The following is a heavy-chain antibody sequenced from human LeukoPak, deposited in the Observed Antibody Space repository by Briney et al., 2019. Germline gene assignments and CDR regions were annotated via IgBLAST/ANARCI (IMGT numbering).Heavy chain of an antibody. V-gene: IGHV3-53*01. Sequence: TGGSLRLSCAASGFTVSSNYMSWVRQAPGKGLEWVSVIYSGGSTYYADSVKGRFTISRDSSKNTLYLQMNSLRAEDTAVYYCARGPSMDPFDYWGQGTLVTVSS. CDR2: IYSGGST. D-gene: IGHD2/OR15-2a*01. CDR3: ARGPSMDPFDY. J-gene: IGHJ4*02. CDR1: GFTVSSNY.